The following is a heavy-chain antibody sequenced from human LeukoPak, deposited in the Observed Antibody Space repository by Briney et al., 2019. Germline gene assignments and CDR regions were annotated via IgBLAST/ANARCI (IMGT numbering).Heavy chain of an antibody. CDR2: ISNIGTT. J-gene: IGHJ6*04. V-gene: IGHV3-69-1*01. Sequence: GGSLRLSCAASGFGFSDYYMGWVRQAPGKGLEWVSYISNIGTTYYADSVRARFSISRDNAKNSLYLQMNRLRADDTAVYYWAGGGRVSMMGVPPPTPPGRDVGAKGT. D-gene: IGHD3-22*01. CDR3: AGGGRVSMMGVPPPTPPGRDV. CDR1: GFGFSDYY.